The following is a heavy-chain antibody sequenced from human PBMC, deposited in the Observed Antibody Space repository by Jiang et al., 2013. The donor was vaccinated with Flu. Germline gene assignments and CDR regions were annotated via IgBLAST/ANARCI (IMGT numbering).Heavy chain of an antibody. V-gene: IGHV3-33*01. CDR1: GFTFSSYG. CDR2: IWYDGSNK. J-gene: IGHJ6*02. CDR3: ARTKLAAAGEDKIYYYYYGMDV. Sequence: VQLLESGGGVVQPGRSLRLSCAASGFTFSSYGMHWVRQAPGKGLEWVAVIWYDGSNKYYADSVKGRFTISRDNSKNTLYLQMNSLRAEDTAVYYCARTKLAAAGEDKIYYYYYGMDVWAKGPRS. D-gene: IGHD6-13*01.